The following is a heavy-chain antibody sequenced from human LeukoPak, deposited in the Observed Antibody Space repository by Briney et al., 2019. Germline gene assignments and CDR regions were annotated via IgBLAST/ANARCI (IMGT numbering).Heavy chain of an antibody. V-gene: IGHV3-7*03. CDR2: IKQDGSES. D-gene: IGHD3-9*01. Sequence: PGGSLRLSRAASGFTFSSYSMNWVRQAPGKGLEWVANIKQDGSESNYVDSVKGRFTISRDNARNSMYLQMHSLRVEDTAVYYCVRDGRYDYWGQGILVTVSS. CDR1: GFTFSSYS. CDR3: VRDGRYDY. J-gene: IGHJ4*02.